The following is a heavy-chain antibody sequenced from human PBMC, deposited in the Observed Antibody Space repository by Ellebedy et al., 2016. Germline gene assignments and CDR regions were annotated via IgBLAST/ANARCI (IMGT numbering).Heavy chain of an antibody. D-gene: IGHD5-12*01. CDR2: ISGTTTYK. CDR3: TRDRGGYDTFDL. Sequence: GGSLRLSXTASGFTFSSYGMNWVRHAPGKGLEWVSSISGTTTYKYYADSLKGRFTIARDNAKNSLHLQMNSLTAEDTAVYYCTRDRGGYDTFDLWGQGTMVTVSS. V-gene: IGHV3-21*01. CDR1: GFTFSSYG. J-gene: IGHJ3*01.